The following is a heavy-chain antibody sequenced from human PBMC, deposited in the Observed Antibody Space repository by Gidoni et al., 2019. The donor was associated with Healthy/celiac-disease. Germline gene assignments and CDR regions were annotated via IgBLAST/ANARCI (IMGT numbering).Heavy chain of an antibody. D-gene: IGHD2-15*01. J-gene: IGHJ5*02. CDR3: ARESTLYGGNERYNWFDP. V-gene: IGHV4-4*07. CDR1: GGSISSYY. CDR2: IYTSGST. Sequence: QVQLQESGPGLVKPSETLSLTCTVSGGSISSYYWSWIRQPAGKGLEWIGRIYTSGSTNYNPSLKSRVTMSVDTSKNQFSLKLSSVTAADTAVYYCARESTLYGGNERYNWFDPWGQGTLVTVSS.